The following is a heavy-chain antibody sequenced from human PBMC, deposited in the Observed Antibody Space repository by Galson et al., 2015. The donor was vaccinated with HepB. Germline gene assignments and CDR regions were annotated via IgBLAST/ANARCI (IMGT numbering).Heavy chain of an antibody. CDR3: AKAGVVRYYDILPGYYNIYYFDY. V-gene: IGHV3-23*01. J-gene: IGHJ4*02. Sequence: SLRLSCAAFGFTFSSYAMSWVRQAPGKGLEWVSTVSGSGGSTHYADSVKGRFTISRDNSKNTVYLQMNSLRAEDAAVYFCAKAGVVRYYDILPGYYNIYYFDYGSQGTLVTVSS. CDR2: VSGSGGST. D-gene: IGHD3-9*01. CDR1: GFTFSSYA.